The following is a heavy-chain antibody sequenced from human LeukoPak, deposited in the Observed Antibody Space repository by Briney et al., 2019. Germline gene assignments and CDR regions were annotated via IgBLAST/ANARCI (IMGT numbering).Heavy chain of an antibody. Sequence: SETLSLTCTVSGGSISNYYWSWIRQPPGKGLEWIGYIYYSGSTNYNPSLKSRVTISVDTSKNQFSLKLSSVTAADTAVYYCARGGGLICSGGSCSAYEFDYWGQGTLVTVSS. CDR3: ARGGGLICSGGSCSAYEFDY. V-gene: IGHV4-59*01. CDR1: GGSISNYY. CDR2: IYYSGST. D-gene: IGHD2-15*01. J-gene: IGHJ4*02.